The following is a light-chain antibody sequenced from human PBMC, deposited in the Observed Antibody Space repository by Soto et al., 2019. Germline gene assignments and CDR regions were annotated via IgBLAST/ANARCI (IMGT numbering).Light chain of an antibody. J-gene: IGKJ3*01. CDR1: QSVGSY. CDR2: GAS. CDR3: LHRSLGFT. V-gene: IGKV3-11*01. Sequence: EIVLTQSPATLSLSPGERATLSCRASQSVGSYLAWYQQKPGQAPRLLIYGASNRAPGIPARFSGSGSGTDFTLTISSLEPEVFAVYHCLHRSLGFTFCPGTKVDIK.